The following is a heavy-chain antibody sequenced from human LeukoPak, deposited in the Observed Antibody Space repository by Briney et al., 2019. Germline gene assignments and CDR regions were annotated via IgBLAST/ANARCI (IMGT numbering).Heavy chain of an antibody. CDR3: AKGTHSGYDYFDY. D-gene: IGHD5-12*01. CDR2: ISGSGGST. V-gene: IGHV3-23*01. CDR1: GFTFSGYA. J-gene: IGHJ4*02. Sequence: GGSLTLSCAASGFTFSGYAMSWHRQAPGKGLEWVSAISGSGGSTYYADSVKGRFTISRDNSKNTLYLQMNRLRAEDTAVYYCAKGTHSGYDYFDYWGQGTLVTVSS.